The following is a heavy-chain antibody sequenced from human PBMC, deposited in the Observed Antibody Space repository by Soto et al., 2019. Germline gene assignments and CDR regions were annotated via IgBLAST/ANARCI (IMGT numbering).Heavy chain of an antibody. CDR1: GFTFSSYS. CDR2: ISYDGSKK. CDR3: ARERRAIVAPGHFDY. D-gene: IGHD1-26*01. V-gene: IGHV3-30-3*01. J-gene: IGHJ4*02. Sequence: QVQLVESGGGVVQPGGSLRLSCAATGFTFSSYSVHWVRQAPGKGLEWVAVISYDGSKKDYADSVKGRFTISRDNSKNTLYLQMNSLTAEDTAMFFCARERRAIVAPGHFDYWGQGTLVTVSS.